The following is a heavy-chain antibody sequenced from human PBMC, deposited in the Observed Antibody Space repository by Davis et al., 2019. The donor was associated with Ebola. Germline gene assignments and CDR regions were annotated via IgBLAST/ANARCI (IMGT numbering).Heavy chain of an antibody. CDR2: IWYDGSNK. J-gene: IGHJ4*02. CDR1: GFTFSSYW. D-gene: IGHD5-12*01. V-gene: IGHV3-33*08. CDR3: ARDPGYSGYLYSLDY. Sequence: GESLKISCAASGFTFSSYWMSWVRQAPGKGLEWVAVIWYDGSNKYYADSVKGRFTISRDNSKNTLYLQMNSLRAEDTAVYYCARDPGYSGYLYSLDYWGQGTLVTVSS.